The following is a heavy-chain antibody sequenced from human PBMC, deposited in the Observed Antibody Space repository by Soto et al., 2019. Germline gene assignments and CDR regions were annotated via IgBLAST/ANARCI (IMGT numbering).Heavy chain of an antibody. Sequence: GGSLRLSCAASGFIFSTYAIHWVRQAPGKGLEWVSYLSGSSSPIHYADSVKGRFTISRDNARNSVFLQMNSLRDEDTAVYYCARGPNYHGYFDYWGQGALVTVSS. CDR2: LSGSSSPI. D-gene: IGHD1-7*01. CDR3: ARGPNYHGYFDY. CDR1: GFIFSTYA. J-gene: IGHJ4*02. V-gene: IGHV3-48*02.